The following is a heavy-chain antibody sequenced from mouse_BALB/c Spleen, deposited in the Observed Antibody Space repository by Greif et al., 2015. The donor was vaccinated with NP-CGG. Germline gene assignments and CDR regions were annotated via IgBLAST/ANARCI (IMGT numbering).Heavy chain of an antibody. J-gene: IGHJ2*01. V-gene: IGHV1-7*01. CDR3: ARSDGYFDY. CDR2: INPSTGYT. Sequence: VQLQQSGAELAKPGASVKMSCKASGYTFTSYWMHWVKQRPGQGLEWIGYINPSTGYTEYNQKFKDKATLTAYKSSSTAYMQLSSLTSEDSAVYYCARSDGYFDYWGQGTTLTVSS. D-gene: IGHD2-3*01. CDR1: GYTFTSYW.